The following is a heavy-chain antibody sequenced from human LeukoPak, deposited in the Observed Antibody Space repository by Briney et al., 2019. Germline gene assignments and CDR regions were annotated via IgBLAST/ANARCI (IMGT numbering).Heavy chain of an antibody. D-gene: IGHD5-12*01. V-gene: IGHV3-33*08. CDR1: GFTFSSYA. J-gene: IGHJ6*04. CDR2: IWYDGSNK. CDR3: ARDLYSGYDYDGMDV. Sequence: GGSLRLSCAASGFTFSSYAMSWVRQAPGKGLEWVAVIWYDGSNKYYADSVKGRFTISRDNSKNTLYLQMNSLRAEDTAVYYCARDLYSGYDYDGMDVWGRGTTVTVSS.